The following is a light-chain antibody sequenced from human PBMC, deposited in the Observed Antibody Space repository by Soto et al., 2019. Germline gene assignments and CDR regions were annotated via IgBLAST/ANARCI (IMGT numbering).Light chain of an antibody. J-gene: IGLJ2*01. CDR1: SSDVGGYNY. CDR2: EVS. Sequence: QSALTQPASVSGSPGQSITISCTGTSSDVGGYNYVSWYQQHPGKAPKLMIYEVSNRPSGVSKRFSGSKSGNTASLTISGLQAEDEADYYCSSYTSSSTPYVVFGGGTQLTVL. V-gene: IGLV2-14*01. CDR3: SSYTSSSTPYVV.